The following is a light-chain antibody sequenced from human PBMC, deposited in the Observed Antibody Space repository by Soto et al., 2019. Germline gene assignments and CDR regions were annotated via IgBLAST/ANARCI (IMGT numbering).Light chain of an antibody. Sequence: QSVLTQSPSASASLGASVKLTCTLSSGHNTYAIAWHQQQPEKGPRYLMKLNSDGSHNKGDGISDRFSGSSSGAERYLTIASLQSYDEADYYCQTWGTGIQLFGGGTKLTVL. CDR1: SGHNTYA. V-gene: IGLV4-69*01. CDR2: LNSDGSH. J-gene: IGLJ2*01. CDR3: QTWGTGIQL.